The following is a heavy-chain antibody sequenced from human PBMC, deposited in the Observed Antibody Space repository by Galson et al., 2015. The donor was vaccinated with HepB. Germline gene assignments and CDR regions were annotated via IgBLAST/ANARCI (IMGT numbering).Heavy chain of an antibody. D-gene: IGHD2/OR15-2a*01. Sequence: SVKVSCKASGYTFTSYAMHWVRQAPGQRLEWMGWINAGNGNTKYSQKFQGRVTITRDTSASTAYMELSSLRSEDTAVYYCARTTARDSEPNIGGAYYFDYWGQGTLVTVSS. CDR1: GYTFTSYA. CDR3: ARTTARDSEPNIGGAYYFDY. CDR2: INAGNGNT. J-gene: IGHJ4*02. V-gene: IGHV1-3*01.